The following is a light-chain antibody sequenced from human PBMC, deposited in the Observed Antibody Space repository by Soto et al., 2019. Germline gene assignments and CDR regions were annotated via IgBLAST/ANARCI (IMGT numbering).Light chain of an antibody. CDR2: GAS. V-gene: IGKV3D-15*01. J-gene: IGKJ2*01. Sequence: ETVMTQSPATLSVSPGERATLSCRASQSVRTKLAWYQQKPGQAPRLLIYGASSRATGIPARFSGSGSGTEFTLTISSLQSEDFATYYCQQYHSSPYTFGQGTKLEIQ. CDR1: QSVRTK. CDR3: QQYHSSPYT.